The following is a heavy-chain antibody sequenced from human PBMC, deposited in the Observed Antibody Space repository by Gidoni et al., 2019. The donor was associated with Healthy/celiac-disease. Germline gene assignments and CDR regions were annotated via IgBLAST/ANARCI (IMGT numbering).Heavy chain of an antibody. CDR3: ARPQGLWFGESHAFDI. Sequence: QVQLVQSGAEVKKPGASVKVSCKASGYTFTGYYMHWVRQAPGQGLEWMGWINPNSGGTNYAQKFQGRVTMTRDTSISTAYMELSRLRSDDTAVYYCARPQGLWFGESHAFDIWGQGTMVTVSS. CDR1: GYTFTGYY. D-gene: IGHD3-10*01. CDR2: INPNSGGT. J-gene: IGHJ3*02. V-gene: IGHV1-2*02.